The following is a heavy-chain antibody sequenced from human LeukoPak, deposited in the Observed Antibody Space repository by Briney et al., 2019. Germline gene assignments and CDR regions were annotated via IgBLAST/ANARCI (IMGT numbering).Heavy chain of an antibody. CDR3: AKDGRMWRISTTADY. CDR1: GFTFSSYA. V-gene: IGHV3-23*01. CDR2: ISGSGGST. J-gene: IGHJ4*02. D-gene: IGHD2-2*01. Sequence: GGSLRLSCAASGFTFSSYAMSWVRQAPGKGLEWVSAISGSGGSTYYADSVKGRFTISRDNSKNTLYLQMNSLRAEDTAVYYCAKDGRMWRISTTADYWGQGTLVTVSS.